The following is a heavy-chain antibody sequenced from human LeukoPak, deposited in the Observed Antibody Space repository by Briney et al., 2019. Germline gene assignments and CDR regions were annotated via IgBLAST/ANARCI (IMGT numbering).Heavy chain of an antibody. V-gene: IGHV4-34*01. D-gene: IGHD4-17*01. CDR1: GGSFSSYY. CDR2: INHSGST. J-gene: IGHJ5*02. CDR3: ARGGPRYGDYSRRTSVKMNWFDP. Sequence: SETLSLTCAVYGGSFSSYYWSWIRQPPGKGLEWIGEINHSGSTNYNPSLKSRDTISVDTSKNQFSLKLSSVTAADTAVYYCARGGPRYGDYSRRTSVKMNWFDPWGQGTLVTVSS.